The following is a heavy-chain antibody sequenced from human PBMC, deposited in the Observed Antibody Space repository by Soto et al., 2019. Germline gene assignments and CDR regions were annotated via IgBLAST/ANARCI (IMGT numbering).Heavy chain of an antibody. CDR2: IYPGDSDT. V-gene: IGHV5-51*01. CDR3: VRLSGCSNGVCYRFDY. Sequence: GESLKVSCKGSGYTFTSYWIGWVRQMPGKGLEWMGIIYPGDSDTRYSPSFQGQVTISADKSISTAYLQWSSLKASDTDMYYCVRLSGCSNGVCYRFDYWGQGALVTVSS. CDR1: GYTFTSYW. D-gene: IGHD2-8*01. J-gene: IGHJ4*02.